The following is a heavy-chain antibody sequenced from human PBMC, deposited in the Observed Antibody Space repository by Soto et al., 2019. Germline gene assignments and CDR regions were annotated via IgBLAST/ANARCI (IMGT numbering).Heavy chain of an antibody. V-gene: IGHV3-23*01. Sequence: HPGGSLRLSCAASGFTFSSYAVHWVRQAPGKGLEWVSAISGSGGSTYYTDSVKGRFTISRDNSKNTLYLQMNSLRAEDTAVYYCAKGKQLVSPEYFDLWGRGTLVTVSS. CDR3: AKGKQLVSPEYFDL. J-gene: IGHJ2*01. CDR1: GFTFSSYA. CDR2: ISGSGGST. D-gene: IGHD6-13*01.